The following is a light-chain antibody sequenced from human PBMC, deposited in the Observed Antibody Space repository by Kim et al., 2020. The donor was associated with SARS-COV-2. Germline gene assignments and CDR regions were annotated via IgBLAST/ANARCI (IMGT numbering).Light chain of an antibody. CDR2: EVS. Sequence: QSIASSCTGTSGDVGKYNLVTWYQQGPGKAPKLIIFEVSKRPSGVSNRFSGSKSGDTASLTISGRQAEDESDYYCCSYAGSSTFVILGGGTQLTVL. CDR1: SGDVGKYNL. V-gene: IGLV2-23*02. J-gene: IGLJ2*01. CDR3: CSYAGSSTFVI.